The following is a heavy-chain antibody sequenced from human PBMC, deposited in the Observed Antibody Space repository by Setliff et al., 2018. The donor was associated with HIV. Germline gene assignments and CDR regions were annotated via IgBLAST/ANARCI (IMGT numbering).Heavy chain of an antibody. J-gene: IGHJ3*02. CDR2: MNPKSGNT. CDR1: GYTFSNSD. CDR3: ASATRVTDDAFDI. D-gene: IGHD2-21*02. V-gene: IGHV1-8*02. Sequence: ASVKVSCKASGYTFSNSDINWVRQAPGQGLEWMGWMNPKSGNTGYAQKFQGRVTMTSNTFIGTAYMELSSLTSEDTAVYYCASATRVTDDAFDIWGQGTMVTVSS.